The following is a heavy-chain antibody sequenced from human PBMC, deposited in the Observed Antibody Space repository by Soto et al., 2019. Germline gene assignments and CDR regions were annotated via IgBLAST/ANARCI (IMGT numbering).Heavy chain of an antibody. CDR3: TTDSYITSIIVRFDY. CDR2: VKSKTDGGTT. D-gene: IGHD3-22*01. J-gene: IGHJ4*01. CDR1: GFTFSNAW. Sequence: VGSLRLSCAASGFTFSNAWINWVRQTPGKGLEWVGRVKSKTDGGTTDFAAPVKGRFAISRDDSKNMVYLEMNSLKTEDTAIYYCTTDSYITSIIVRFDYWGHGTLVTVS. V-gene: IGHV3-15*07.